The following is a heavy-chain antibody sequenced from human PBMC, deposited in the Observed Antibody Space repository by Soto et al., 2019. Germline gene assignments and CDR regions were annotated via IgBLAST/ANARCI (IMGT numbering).Heavy chain of an antibody. CDR1: GGSISGRC. D-gene: IGHD3-22*01. J-gene: IGHJ5*02. V-gene: IGHV4-59*01. CDR3: AKSHYDSSGYYIIDH. Sequence: XGTLSLTCTVSGGSISGRCWSWVRQSPGKGLEWIGYFCYTGSTNYNPSLKSRVTISVDRSKTQCSLKLTSVTAADTAVYYCAKSHYDSSGYYIIDHWGQGTLVTVSS. CDR2: FCYTGST.